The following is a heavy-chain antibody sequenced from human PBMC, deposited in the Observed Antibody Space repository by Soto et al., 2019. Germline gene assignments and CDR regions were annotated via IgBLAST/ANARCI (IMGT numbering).Heavy chain of an antibody. Sequence: PSETLSLTCAVFGGAFSGYNWNWIRQPPGKGLEWIGEINHSGSTNYKPSLRSRITISTDTSKNQLSLTLTSVTAADTAVYYCTRGRWFDTWGQGTWVTGST. V-gene: IGHV4-34*01. J-gene: IGHJ5*02. CDR1: GGAFSGYN. CDR3: TRGRWFDT. CDR2: INHSGST.